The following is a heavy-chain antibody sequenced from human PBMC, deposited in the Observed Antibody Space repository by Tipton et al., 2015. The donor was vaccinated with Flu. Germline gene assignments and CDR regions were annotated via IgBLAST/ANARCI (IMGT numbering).Heavy chain of an antibody. V-gene: IGHV3-9*01. CDR2: ISWNSGSI. CDR3: AKGLHYYGMDV. J-gene: IGHJ6*02. CDR1: GFTFDDYA. D-gene: IGHD5-12*01. Sequence: QLVQSGGGLVQPGRSLRLSCAASGFTFDDYAMHWVRQAPGKGLEWVSGISWNSGSIGYADSVKGRFTISRDNAKNSLYLQMNSLRAEDTALYYCAKGLHYYGMDVWDQGP.